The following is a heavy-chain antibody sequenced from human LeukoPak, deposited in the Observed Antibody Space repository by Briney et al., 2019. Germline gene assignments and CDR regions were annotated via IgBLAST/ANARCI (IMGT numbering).Heavy chain of an antibody. V-gene: IGHV1-2*06. Sequence: ASVKVSCKASGYTFTGYYMHWVRQAPGQGLEWMGRINPNSGGTNYAQKFQGRVTMTRDTSIGTAYMELSRLRSDDTAVYYCGAYYYDSSGHGDYWGQGTLVTVSS. CDR2: INPNSGGT. CDR3: GAYYYDSSGHGDY. CDR1: GYTFTGYY. J-gene: IGHJ4*02. D-gene: IGHD3-22*01.